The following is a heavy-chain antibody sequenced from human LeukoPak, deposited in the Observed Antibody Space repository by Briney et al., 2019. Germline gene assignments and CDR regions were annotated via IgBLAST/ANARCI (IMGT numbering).Heavy chain of an antibody. Sequence: SVKVSCKASGGTFSSYAISWVRQAPGQGLEWMGGIIPIFGTANYAQKFQGRVTITADEPTSTAYMELSSLRSEDTAVYYCARARITMVRGVPTPGGNWFDPWGQGTLVTVSS. CDR1: GGTFSSYA. J-gene: IGHJ5*02. D-gene: IGHD3-10*01. CDR2: IIPIFGTA. V-gene: IGHV1-69*13. CDR3: ARARITMVRGVPTPGGNWFDP.